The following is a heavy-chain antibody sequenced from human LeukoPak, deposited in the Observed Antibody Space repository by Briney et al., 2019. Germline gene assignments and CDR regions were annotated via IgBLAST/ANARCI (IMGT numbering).Heavy chain of an antibody. D-gene: IGHD6-19*01. V-gene: IGHV1-69*05. Sequence: SVKVSCKASGGTFSSYAISWVRQAPGQGLEWMGGIIPIFGTANYAQKFQGRVTITTDESTSTAYMELSSLRSEDTAVYYCARGGWYDRAFDYWGQGTLVTVSS. CDR3: ARGGWYDRAFDY. J-gene: IGHJ4*02. CDR2: IIPIFGTA. CDR1: GGTFSSYA.